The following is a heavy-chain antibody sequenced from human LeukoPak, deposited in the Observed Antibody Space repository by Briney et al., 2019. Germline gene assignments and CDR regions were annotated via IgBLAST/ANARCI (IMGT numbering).Heavy chain of an antibody. J-gene: IGHJ4*02. CDR1: GFTVSASY. CDR3: ARDGGSGNYYNGVGDY. D-gene: IGHD3-10*01. V-gene: IGHV3-66*01. CDR2: IYSGGST. Sequence: PGGSLRLSCAASGFTVSASYMTWVRQAPGKGLEWVSVIYSGGSTYYADSVKGRFTISRDNSKNTLYLQMNSLRAEDTAVYYCARDGGSGNYYNGVGDYWGQGTLVTVSS.